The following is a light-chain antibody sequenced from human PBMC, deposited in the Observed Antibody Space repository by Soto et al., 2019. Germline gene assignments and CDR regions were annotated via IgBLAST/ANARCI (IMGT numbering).Light chain of an antibody. J-gene: IGLJ3*02. CDR1: NSNIGSNY. CDR3: AAWDDGLSAGV. V-gene: IGLV1-47*01. Sequence: QSVLTQPPSASGTPGQRVTISCSGRNSNIGSNYVYWYQQLPGTAPKLLIYRNNRRPSGIPDRFSGSKSGTSASLAISGLRSEDEADYYCAAWDDGLSAGVFGVGTKLTVL. CDR2: RNN.